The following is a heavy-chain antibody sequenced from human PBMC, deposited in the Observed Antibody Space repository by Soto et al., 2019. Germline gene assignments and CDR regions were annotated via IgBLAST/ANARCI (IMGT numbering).Heavy chain of an antibody. CDR2: IYPEKSDN. CDR1: GYTFVNYW. D-gene: IGHD3-22*01. V-gene: IGHV5-51*01. J-gene: IGHJ6*02. CDR3: ARQRLGYDSSGNSYYYYGMDV. Sequence: PGESLKISCKGFGYTFVNYWIGWMCQMPGKKLKWIGIIYPEKSDNRYSPTFQGQVTISADKSISTAYLQWSSLKASDTAMYYCARQRLGYDSSGNSYYYYGMDVWGQGTTVTVSS.